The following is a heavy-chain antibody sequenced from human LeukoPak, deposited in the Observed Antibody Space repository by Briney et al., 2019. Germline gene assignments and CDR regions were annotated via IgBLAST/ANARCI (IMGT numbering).Heavy chain of an antibody. D-gene: IGHD3-9*01. J-gene: IGHJ5*02. CDR1: GGSISSYY. CDR3: ARDYDVLTAYPPTQLFDP. V-gene: IGHV4-59*12. CDR2: IYYSGST. Sequence: PSETLSLTCTVSGGSISSYYWSWIRQHPGKGLEWIGYIYYSGSTNYNPSLKSRVTISVDTSKNQFSLKLSSVTAADTAVYYCARDYDVLTAYPPTQLFDPWGQGTLVTVSS.